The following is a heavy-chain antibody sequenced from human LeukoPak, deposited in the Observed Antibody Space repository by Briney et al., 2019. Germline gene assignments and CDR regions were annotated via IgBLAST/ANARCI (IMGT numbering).Heavy chain of an antibody. CDR2: IYPGDSDT. Sequence: GESLKISCKGSGYRFSNHWIGWVRQMPGKGLEWMGIIYPGDSDTRYSPSFQGQVTISADKSISTAYLQWSSLKASDTAMYYCARQSYGDNYFDYWGQGTLVTVSS. CDR1: GYRFSNHW. D-gene: IGHD4-17*01. CDR3: ARQSYGDNYFDY. J-gene: IGHJ4*02. V-gene: IGHV5-51*01.